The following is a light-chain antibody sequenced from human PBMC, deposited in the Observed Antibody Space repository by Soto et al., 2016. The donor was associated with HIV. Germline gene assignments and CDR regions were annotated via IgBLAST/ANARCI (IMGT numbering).Light chain of an antibody. CDR3: QQYNSYST. V-gene: IGKV1-5*03. Sequence: DIQMTQSPSTLSASIRDRVTITCRASQSISSWLAWYQQKPGKAPKLLIYKASSLDSGVPSRFSGSGSGTEFTLTISSLQPDDFATYYCQQYNSYSTFGQGTKL. CDR2: KAS. CDR1: QSISSW. J-gene: IGKJ2*01.